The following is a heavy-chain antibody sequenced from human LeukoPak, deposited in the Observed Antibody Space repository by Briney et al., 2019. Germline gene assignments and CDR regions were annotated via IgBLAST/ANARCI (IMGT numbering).Heavy chain of an antibody. J-gene: IGHJ4*02. CDR2: ISSSSSHT. D-gene: IGHD3-10*01. CDR1: GFTFSDYY. Sequence: PGGSLRLSCAASGFTFSDYYMSWIRQAPGKGLEWVSYISSSSSHTKYADAVKGRFTISRDNAKNSLYLQVNSLRAEDTAVYYCARVVVVRGVIPSSPMDYWGQGTLVTVSS. CDR3: ARVVVVRGVIPSSPMDY. V-gene: IGHV3-11*06.